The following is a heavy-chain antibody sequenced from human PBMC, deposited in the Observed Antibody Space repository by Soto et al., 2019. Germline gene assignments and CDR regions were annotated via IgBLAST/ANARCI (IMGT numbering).Heavy chain of an antibody. CDR3: ASMGYHYGSGSYPLDY. J-gene: IGHJ4*02. D-gene: IGHD3-10*01. Sequence: SETLSLTCPVSGGSISSYYWTWIRQPPGKGLEWIGFIYNSGSTHYNPSLRSRVTISVDTSKNQFSLKLRSVTAADTAVYYCASMGYHYGSGSYPLDYWGQGTLVTVSS. CDR1: GGSISSYY. CDR2: IYNSGST. V-gene: IGHV4-59*08.